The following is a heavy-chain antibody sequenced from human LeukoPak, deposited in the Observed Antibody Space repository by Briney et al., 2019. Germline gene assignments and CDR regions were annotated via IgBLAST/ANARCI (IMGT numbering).Heavy chain of an antibody. V-gene: IGHV1-24*01. CDR3: ATDSSGWYAFDY. D-gene: IGHD6-19*01. CDR1: GYTLTELS. Sequence: GASVKVSCKVSGYTLTELSMHWVRQAPGKGPEWMGGFDPEDGETIYAQKFQGRVTMTEDTSTDTAYMELSSLRSEDTAVYYCATDSSGWYAFDYWGQGTLVTVSS. CDR2: FDPEDGET. J-gene: IGHJ4*02.